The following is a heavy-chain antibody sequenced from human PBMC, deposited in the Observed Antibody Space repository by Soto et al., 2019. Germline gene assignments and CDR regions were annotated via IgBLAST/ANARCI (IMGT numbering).Heavy chain of an antibody. CDR3: ARGHYYDSSGYYHYFDY. CDR1: GYTFTSYY. CDR2: INPSGGST. Sequence: GASVKVSCKASGYTFTSYYMHWVRQAPGQGLEWMGIINPSGGSTSYAQKFQGRVTMTRDTSTSTVYMELGSLRSEDTAVYYCARGHYYDSSGYYHYFDYWGQGTLVTVSS. V-gene: IGHV1-46*01. D-gene: IGHD3-22*01. J-gene: IGHJ4*02.